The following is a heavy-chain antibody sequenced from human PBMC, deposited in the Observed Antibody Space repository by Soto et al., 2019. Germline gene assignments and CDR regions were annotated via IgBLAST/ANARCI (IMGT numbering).Heavy chain of an antibody. CDR2: IIPIFGTA. V-gene: IGHV1-69*01. Sequence: QVQLVQSGAEVKKPGSSVNVSCKASGGTFSSYSINWVRQAPGQGLEWMGEIIPIFGTANYAQKFQGRVTITAAESTSTAYMALSSLRSEETAVYYCARDGGRHSGGIDYWGQGTLVNVSS. D-gene: IGHD1-26*01. CDR3: ARDGGRHSGGIDY. CDR1: GGTFSSYS. J-gene: IGHJ4*02.